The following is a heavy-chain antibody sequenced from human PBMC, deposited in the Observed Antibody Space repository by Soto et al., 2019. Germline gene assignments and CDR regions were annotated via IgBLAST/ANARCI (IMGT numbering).Heavy chain of an antibody. CDR1: VFTFSSYA. CDR2: VSIGGST. Sequence: WWSLRLSCAASVFTFSSYAMGWFRQGPGKGLEWVAVVSIGGSTHYADSVRGRFTISRDSSKNTLSLQMNSLTAEDTAVYFCAKRRGAGGHFDYWGQGALVTVSS. CDR3: AKRRGAGGHFDY. D-gene: IGHD2-15*01. V-gene: IGHV3-23*01. J-gene: IGHJ4*02.